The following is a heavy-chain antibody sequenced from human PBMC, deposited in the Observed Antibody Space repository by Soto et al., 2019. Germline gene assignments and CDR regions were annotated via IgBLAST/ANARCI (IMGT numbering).Heavy chain of an antibody. Sequence: QVQLQESGPGLVKPSQPLSLTYTVSSGSISSGGYYWSWIRQHPGKGLEWIGYIYYSGSTYYNPSLKSRVTISVDTSKNQFSLKLSSVTAADTAVYYCARAPRGWYYDLWGRGTLVTVSS. CDR1: SGSISSGGYY. CDR2: IYYSGST. J-gene: IGHJ2*01. CDR3: ARAPRGWYYDL. V-gene: IGHV4-31*03.